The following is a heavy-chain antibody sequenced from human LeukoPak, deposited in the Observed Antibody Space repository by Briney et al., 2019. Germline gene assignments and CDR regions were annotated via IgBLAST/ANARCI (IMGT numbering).Heavy chain of an antibody. CDR2: INSDGITT. D-gene: IGHD6-13*01. CDR3: ARGYSSTWYVPFDY. Sequence: GGSLRLSCAASGFTFSSYWMHWVRQVPGKGLVWVSRINSDGITTTYADSVKGRFTISRDNAKNTLYLQMNSLRAEDTAVYYCARGYSSTWYVPFDYWGQGTLVTVSS. V-gene: IGHV3-74*01. CDR1: GFTFSSYW. J-gene: IGHJ4*02.